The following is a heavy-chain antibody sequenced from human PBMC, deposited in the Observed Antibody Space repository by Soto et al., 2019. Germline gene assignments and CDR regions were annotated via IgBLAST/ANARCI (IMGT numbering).Heavy chain of an antibody. CDR1: GGSISSYY. Sequence: SSETLSLTCTVSGGSISSYYWSWIRQPPGKGLEWVGYIYYSGSTNYNPPHKSRPTLSVDTSKNQFSLKLSSVTAADAAVYYCTRQGFGEVHGLVDVWGQGTTVTVSS. J-gene: IGHJ6*02. CDR3: TRQGFGEVHGLVDV. CDR2: IYYSGST. D-gene: IGHD3-10*01. V-gene: IGHV4-59*08.